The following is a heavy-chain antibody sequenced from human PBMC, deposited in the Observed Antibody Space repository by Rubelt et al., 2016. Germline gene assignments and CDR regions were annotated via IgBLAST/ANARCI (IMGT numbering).Heavy chain of an antibody. V-gene: IGHV3-48*01. CDR3: ARDMERRIQLSHI. D-gene: IGHD5-18*01. Sequence: YYADSVKGRFTISRDNAKNSLYLQMNSLRAEDTAVYYCARDMERRIQLSHIWGQGTMVTVSS. J-gene: IGHJ3*02.